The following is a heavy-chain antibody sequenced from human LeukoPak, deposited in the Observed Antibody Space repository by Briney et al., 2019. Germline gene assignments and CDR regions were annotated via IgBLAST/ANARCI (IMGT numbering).Heavy chain of an antibody. CDR1: GFTVSSYW. Sequence: PGGSLRLSCAASGFTVSSYWMHWVRQAPGKGLVWVSRINSDGSSTSYADSVKGRFTISRDNAKNTLYLQMNSLRAEDTAVYYCARDRARQLLARNYYYYMDVWGKGTTVTISS. CDR3: ARDRARQLLARNYYYYMDV. V-gene: IGHV3-74*01. CDR2: INSDGSST. D-gene: IGHD2-2*01. J-gene: IGHJ6*03.